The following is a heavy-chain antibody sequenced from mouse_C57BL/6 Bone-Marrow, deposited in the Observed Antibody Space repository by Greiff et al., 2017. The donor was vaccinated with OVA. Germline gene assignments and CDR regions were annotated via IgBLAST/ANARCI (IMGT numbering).Heavy chain of an antibody. Sequence: VMLVESGPGLVQPSQSLSITCTVSGFSLTSYGVHWVRQSPGKGLEWLGVIWSGGSTDYNAAFISRLSISKDNSKSQVFFKMNSLQADDTAIYYCARKKDYGNPYARDYWGQGTSVTVSS. CDR2: IWSGGST. D-gene: IGHD2-1*01. CDR1: GFSLTSYG. CDR3: ARKKDYGNPYARDY. J-gene: IGHJ4*01. V-gene: IGHV2-2*01.